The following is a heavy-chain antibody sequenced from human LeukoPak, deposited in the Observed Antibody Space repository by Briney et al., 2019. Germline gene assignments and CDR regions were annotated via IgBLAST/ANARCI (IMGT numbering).Heavy chain of an antibody. V-gene: IGHV4-39*01. CDR3: ARHVLGYYGSGSYSYYYHYMDV. CDR1: GGSISSSSYY. CDR2: IYYSGST. D-gene: IGHD3-10*01. J-gene: IGHJ6*03. Sequence: PSETLSLTCTVSGGSISSSSYYWGWIRQPPGKGLEWIGSIYYSGSTYYNPSLKSRVTISVDTSKNQFSLKLSSVTAADTAVYYCARHVLGYYGSGSYSYYYHYMDVWGKGTTVTVSS.